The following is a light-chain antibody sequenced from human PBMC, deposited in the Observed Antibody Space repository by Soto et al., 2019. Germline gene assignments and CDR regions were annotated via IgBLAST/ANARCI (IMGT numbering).Light chain of an antibody. Sequence: EIVLTQSPGTLSLSPGERPTLSCRASRSVGREYFAWYQQKPGQAPRLLIYGTSNRATGIPDRFSGSGSGTDFSLTISRLEPEDSAVYYCQQRSNWPFMYSFGQGTKLEI. CDR3: QQRSNWPFMYS. J-gene: IGKJ2*03. CDR1: RSVGREY. V-gene: IGKV3D-20*02. CDR2: GTS.